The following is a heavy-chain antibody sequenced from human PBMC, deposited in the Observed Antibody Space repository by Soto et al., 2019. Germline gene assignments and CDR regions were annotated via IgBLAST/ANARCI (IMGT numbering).Heavy chain of an antibody. Sequence: XYVKVTCDAAAYSFFTYDSTWGRRAPGQGLEWMGWISTYSGDTKYAQKFQGRVTMTTDTSTTTAYLELRSLRSDDTAVYHCARTYGPTTSENWFDPWGQGTLVTVSS. V-gene: IGHV1-18*01. D-gene: IGHD4-17*01. CDR3: ARTYGPTTSENWFDP. J-gene: IGHJ5*02. CDR2: ISTYSGDT. CDR1: AYSFFTYD.